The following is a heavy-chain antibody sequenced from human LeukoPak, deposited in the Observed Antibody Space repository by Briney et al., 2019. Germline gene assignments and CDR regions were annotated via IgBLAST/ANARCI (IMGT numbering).Heavy chain of an antibody. CDR3: ARDRRNYYDSSGYYLPYYFDY. J-gene: IGHJ4*02. CDR1: GYTFTGYY. D-gene: IGHD3-22*01. CDR2: INPNSGGT. V-gene: IGHV1-2*04. Sequence: ASVKVSCKASGYTFTGYYMHWVRQAPGQGLEWMGWINPNSGGTNYAQKFQGWVTMTRDTSIGTAYMELSRLRSDDTAVYYCARDRRNYYDSSGYYLPYYFDYWGQGTLVTVSS.